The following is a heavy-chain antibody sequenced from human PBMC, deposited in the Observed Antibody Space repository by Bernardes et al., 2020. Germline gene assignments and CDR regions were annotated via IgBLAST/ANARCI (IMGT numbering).Heavy chain of an antibody. V-gene: IGHV3-74*01. J-gene: IGHJ2*01. CDR3: ARDISFCSDGVCSL. Sequence: GGPLRLSCAASGFTFNIYWMNWVQQAPGKGLEWVSRIKGDGSYTDYADSVKGRFTISRDNAENTVHLQMNSLRVEDTAVYYCARDISFCSDGVCSLWGRGTLVTVSS. D-gene: IGHD2-8*01. CDR2: IKGDGSYT. CDR1: GFTFNIYW.